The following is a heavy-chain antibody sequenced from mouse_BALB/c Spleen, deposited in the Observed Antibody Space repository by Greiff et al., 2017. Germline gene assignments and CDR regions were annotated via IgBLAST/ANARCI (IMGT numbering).Heavy chain of an antibody. CDR2: IRNKANGYTT. D-gene: IGHD4-1*01. CDR3: ARDGAGTGYYAMDY. J-gene: IGHJ4*01. CDR1: GFTFTDYY. V-gene: IGHV7-3*02. Sequence: EVQVVESGGGLVQPGGSLRLSCATSGFTFTDYYMSWVRQPPGKALEWLGFIRNKANGYTTEYSASVKGRFTISRDNSQSILYLQMNTLRAEDSATYYCARDGAGTGYYAMDYWGQGTSVTVSS.